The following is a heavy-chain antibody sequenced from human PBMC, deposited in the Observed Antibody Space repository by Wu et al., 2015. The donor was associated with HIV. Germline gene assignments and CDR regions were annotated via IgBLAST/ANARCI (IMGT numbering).Heavy chain of an antibody. V-gene: IGHV1-8*01. CDR1: GYTFTNYD. Sequence: QVQLVQSGAEVKKPGASVKVSCKTSGYTFTNYDINWVRQATGRGLEWVGWMNPNNGNTGYAPKFQGRVTITRDTSISTAYMELNSLRSEDTAVYYCVRGRYDFGYWGQGTLVTVSS. J-gene: IGHJ4*02. CDR2: MNPNNGNT. D-gene: IGHD5-12*01. CDR3: VRGRYDFGY.